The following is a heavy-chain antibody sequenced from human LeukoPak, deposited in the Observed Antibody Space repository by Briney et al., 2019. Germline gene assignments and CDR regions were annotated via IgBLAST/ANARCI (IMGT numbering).Heavy chain of an antibody. V-gene: IGHV3-30*02. D-gene: IGHD3-3*01. CDR3: AKDWDYNFWSNYDH. J-gene: IGHJ4*02. CDR1: GFSFNKYC. CDR2: IRYDGSDK. Sequence: GGSLRLSCATSGFSFNKYCMHWFRQAPGKGLEWLAYIRYDGSDKHYGDSVKGRFTISRDDSKNTLYLQMSSLRAEDTAVYYCAKDWDYNFWSNYDHWGQGILVTVSS.